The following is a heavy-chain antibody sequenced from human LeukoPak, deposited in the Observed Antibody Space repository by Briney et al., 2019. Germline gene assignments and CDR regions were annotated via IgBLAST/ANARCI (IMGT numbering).Heavy chain of an antibody. J-gene: IGHJ4*02. Sequence: SETLSLTCAVYGGSFSGYYWSWIRQPPGKGLEWIGEINHSGSTNYNPSLKSRVTISVDTSKNQFSLKLSSVTAADTAVYYCATHSSSFDYWGQGTLVTVSS. CDR2: INHSGST. D-gene: IGHD6-13*01. CDR1: GGSFSGYY. V-gene: IGHV4-34*01. CDR3: ATHSSSFDY.